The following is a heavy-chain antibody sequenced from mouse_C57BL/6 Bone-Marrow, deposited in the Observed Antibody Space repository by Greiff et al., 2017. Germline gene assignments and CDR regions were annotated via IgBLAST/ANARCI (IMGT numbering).Heavy chain of an antibody. V-gene: IGHV1-81*01. CDR3: ARPYDSSYNY. D-gene: IGHD1-1*01. CDR2: IYPRSGNT. CDR1: GYTFTSYG. J-gene: IGHJ2*01. Sequence: QVQLQQSGAELARPGASVKLSCKASGYTFTSYGISWVKQRTGQGPEWIGEIYPRSGNTYYNEKFKGKATLTADKSSSTAYMELRSLTSEDSAVYFCARPYDSSYNYWGQGTTLTVSS.